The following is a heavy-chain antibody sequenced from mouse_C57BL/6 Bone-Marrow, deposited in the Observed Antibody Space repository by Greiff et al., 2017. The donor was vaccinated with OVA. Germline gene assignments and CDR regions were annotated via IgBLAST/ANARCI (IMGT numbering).Heavy chain of an antibody. Sequence: EVMLVESGGGLVKPGGSLKLSCAASGFTFSDYGMHWVRQAPEKGLEWVAYISSGSSTIYYADTVKGRFTISRDNAKNTLFLQMTSLRSEDTAMYYCARQSYGSSYKYYAMDYWGQGTSVTVSS. CDR1: GFTFSDYG. D-gene: IGHD1-1*01. CDR2: ISSGSSTI. V-gene: IGHV5-17*01. CDR3: ARQSYGSSYKYYAMDY. J-gene: IGHJ4*01.